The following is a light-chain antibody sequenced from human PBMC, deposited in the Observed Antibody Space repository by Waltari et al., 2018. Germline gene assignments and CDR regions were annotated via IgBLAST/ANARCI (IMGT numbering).Light chain of an antibody. CDR2: DAA. J-gene: IGKJ2*01. CDR3: QQYDNLAQT. Sequence: DIQMTQSPSSLSASVGDRVTITCQASQDISNYLKWYQQKPGKAPKLLIYDAANLETGVPSRFSGSGSGTDFTFTISSLQPEDFATDYCQQYDNLAQTLGQGTKLEIK. CDR1: QDISNY. V-gene: IGKV1-33*01.